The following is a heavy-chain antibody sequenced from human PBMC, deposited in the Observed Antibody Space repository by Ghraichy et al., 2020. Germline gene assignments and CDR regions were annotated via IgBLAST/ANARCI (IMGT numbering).Heavy chain of an antibody. CDR3: VRTPNLNPFEGAVWFDL. CDR2: TSSSAGIT. Sequence: GGSLRLSCVASGFNFSNYAMTWVRQAPGKGLQWVSSTSSSAGITYYADSVTGRFTMSRDNSKNTLSLQMHSLRTEDMAIYYCVRTPNLNPFEGAVWFDLWGQGTLVTVSS. V-gene: IGHV3-23*01. CDR1: GFNFSNYA. D-gene: IGHD3-16*01. J-gene: IGHJ5*02.